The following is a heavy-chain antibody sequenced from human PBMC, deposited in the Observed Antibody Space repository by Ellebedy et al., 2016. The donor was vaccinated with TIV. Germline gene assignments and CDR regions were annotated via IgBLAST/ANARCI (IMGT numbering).Heavy chain of an antibody. D-gene: IGHD3/OR15-3a*01. CDR2: ISANGGTT. V-gene: IGHV3-23*01. CDR1: GFTFSTYP. J-gene: IGHJ4*02. CDR3: ARRSTDFAFDS. Sequence: GESLKISCAASGFTFSTYPMNWVRQAPGKGLEWVLIISANGGTTYYADSVKGRFTISRDNSKNTLFLQISSLRAEDTAVYFCARRSTDFAFDSWGQGTLVTVSS.